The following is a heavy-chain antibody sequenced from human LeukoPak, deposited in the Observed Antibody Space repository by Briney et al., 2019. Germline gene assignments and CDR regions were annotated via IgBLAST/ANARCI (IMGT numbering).Heavy chain of an antibody. CDR1: GDSTSSDRYY. D-gene: IGHD2/OR15-2a*01. Sequence: PSETLSLTCTVSGDSTSSDRYYGGWVRQPPGKGLEWIGNIYYSGSTYYNPSLKSRVTISVDTSKNQFSLKLSSVTAADTAVYYCARGPPGYFRKFDYWGQGTLVTVSS. CDR2: IYYSGST. V-gene: IGHV4-39*07. CDR3: ARGPPGYFRKFDY. J-gene: IGHJ4*02.